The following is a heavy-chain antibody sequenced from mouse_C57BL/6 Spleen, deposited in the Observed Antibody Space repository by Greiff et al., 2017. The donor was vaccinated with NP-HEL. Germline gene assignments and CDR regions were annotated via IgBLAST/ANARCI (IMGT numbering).Heavy chain of an antibody. V-gene: IGHV1-7*01. CDR3: ARHHDYDLSWFAC. J-gene: IGHJ3*01. CDR2: INPSSGYT. Sequence: VQLQQSGAELAKPGASAKLSCKASGYTFPSYWMHWVKQRPGQGLEWIGYINPSSGYTKYNQKFKDKATLTADKSSSTAYMQLSSLTYEDSAVYYCARHHDYDLSWFACWGQGTPVTVSA. D-gene: IGHD2-4*01. CDR1: GYTFPSYW.